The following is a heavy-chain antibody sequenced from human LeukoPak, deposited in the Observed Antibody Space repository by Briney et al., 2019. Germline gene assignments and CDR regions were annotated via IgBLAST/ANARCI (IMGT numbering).Heavy chain of an antibody. CDR2: ISAYNGNT. CDR3: AREITMVRGVNNWFDP. D-gene: IGHD3-10*01. CDR1: GYTFTSYG. V-gene: IGHV1-18*01. J-gene: IGHJ5*02. Sequence: ASVKVSCKASGYTFTSYGISWVRQAPGQGLEWMGWISAYNGNTKYAQKLQGRVTMTTDTSTSTAYMELRSLRSDDTAVYHCAREITMVRGVNNWFDPWGQGTLVTVSS.